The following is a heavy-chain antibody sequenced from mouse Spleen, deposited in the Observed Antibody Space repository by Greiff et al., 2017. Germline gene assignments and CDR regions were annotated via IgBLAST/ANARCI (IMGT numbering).Heavy chain of an antibody. CDR3: ARHGGNYLYYYAMDY. V-gene: IGHV5-12-1*01. D-gene: IGHD2-1*01. Sequence: EVQGVESGGGLVKPGGSLKLSCAASGFAFSSYDMSWVRQTPEKRLEWVAYISSGGGSTYYPDTVKGRFTISRDNAKNTLYLQMSSLKSEDTAMYYCARHGGNYLYYYAMDYWGQGTSVTVSS. J-gene: IGHJ4*01. CDR1: GFAFSSYD. CDR2: ISSGGGST.